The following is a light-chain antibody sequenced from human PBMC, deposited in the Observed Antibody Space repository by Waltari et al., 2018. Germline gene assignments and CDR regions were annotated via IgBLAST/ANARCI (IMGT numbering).Light chain of an antibody. J-gene: IGLJ1*01. Sequence: WYQQPPGKSPTLMIEDVNKRPSGVSNRVSGSKSGDTASLTISGLQAEDEAVYYCSSYTSRSTSVFGTGTKVTVL. CDR2: DVN. V-gene: IGLV2-14*04. CDR3: SSYTSRSTSV.